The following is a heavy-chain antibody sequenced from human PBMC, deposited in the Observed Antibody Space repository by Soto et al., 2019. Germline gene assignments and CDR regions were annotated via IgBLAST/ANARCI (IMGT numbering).Heavy chain of an antibody. D-gene: IGHD3-10*02. CDR2: IYYSGST. J-gene: IGHJ5*02. V-gene: IGHV4-31*03. Sequence: SETLSLTCTVSGGSISSGGYYWSWIRQHPGKGLEWIGYIYYSGSTYYNPSLKSRVTISVDTSKNQFSLKLSSVTAADTAVYYCARDVWSGVFGELNWFDPWGQGTLVTVSS. CDR3: ARDVWSGVFGELNWFDP. CDR1: GGSISSGGYY.